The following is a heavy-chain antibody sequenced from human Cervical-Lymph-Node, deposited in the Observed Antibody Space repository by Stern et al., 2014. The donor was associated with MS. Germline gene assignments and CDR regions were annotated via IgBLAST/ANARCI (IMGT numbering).Heavy chain of an antibody. V-gene: IGHV1-69*01. D-gene: IGHD5-18*01. CDR1: GGTFSSYA. CDR2: IIPICGTA. CDR3: ARVHTAASHAFDI. J-gene: IGHJ3*02. Sequence: DQLVESGAEVKKPGSSVKVSCKASGGTFSSYALSWVRQAPGQGLEWMGGIIPICGTADYALKCQGRVTITAEESTSTAYMELSSLRSDDTAVYYCARVHTAASHAFDIWGQGTMVTVSS.